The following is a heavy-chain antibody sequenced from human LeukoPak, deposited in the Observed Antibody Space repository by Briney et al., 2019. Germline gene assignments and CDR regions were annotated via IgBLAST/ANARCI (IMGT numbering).Heavy chain of an antibody. CDR2: ISNSGRT. V-gene: IGHV4-59*08. J-gene: IGHJ5*02. D-gene: IGHD3-22*01. CDR3: TRHYDSDSSGDPDWFDP. CDR1: GASVTIDC. Sequence: PAETLSLTCSVPGASVTIDCWLWLRQPPGKGLEGIGHISNSGRTTYRSSLKSRVTISLDTSRNQFSLKLTSVTAADTAIYYCTRHYDSDSSGDPDWFDPWGQGTLVTVSS.